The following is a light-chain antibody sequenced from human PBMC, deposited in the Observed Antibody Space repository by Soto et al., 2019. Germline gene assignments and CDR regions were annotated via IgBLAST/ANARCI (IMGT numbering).Light chain of an antibody. J-gene: IGLJ3*02. CDR3: ISYTSSSTWV. V-gene: IGLV2-14*01. CDR2: EVS. Sequence: QSALTQPASVSGSPGQSITISCTGTNSDVGAYEYVSWYQQHPGKAPKLMIYEVSNRPSGVSDRFSGSRSGNTASLTISGLRAEDESDYYCISYTSSSTWVFGGGTKLTVL. CDR1: NSDVGAYEY.